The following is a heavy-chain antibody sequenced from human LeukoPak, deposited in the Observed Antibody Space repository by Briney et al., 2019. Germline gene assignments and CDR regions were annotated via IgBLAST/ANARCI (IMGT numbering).Heavy chain of an antibody. CDR1: GYTFTSYG. J-gene: IGHJ4*02. CDR3: ALNYGSGSYYPPDY. CDR2: ISAHNGNT. D-gene: IGHD3-10*01. Sequence: ASVKVSCKASGYTFTSYGISWVRQAPGQGLEWMGWISAHNGNTNYAQKLQGRVTMTTDTSTSTAYMELRSLRSDDTAVYYCALNYGSGSYYPPDYWGQGTLVTVSS. V-gene: IGHV1-18*01.